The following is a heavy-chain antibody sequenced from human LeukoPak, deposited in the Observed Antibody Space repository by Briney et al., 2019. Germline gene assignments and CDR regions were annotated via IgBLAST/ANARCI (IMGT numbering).Heavy chain of an antibody. CDR3: AITNSGSDY. CDR1: GGTFSSYA. D-gene: IGHD3-10*01. Sequence: ASVKVSCKASGGTFSSYAISWVRQAPGQRLEWMGWINAGNGNTKYSQKFQDRVTITRQKSASTAYMELSSLRSEDTAVYYCAITNSGSDYWGQGTLVTVSS. J-gene: IGHJ4*02. V-gene: IGHV1-3*01. CDR2: INAGNGNT.